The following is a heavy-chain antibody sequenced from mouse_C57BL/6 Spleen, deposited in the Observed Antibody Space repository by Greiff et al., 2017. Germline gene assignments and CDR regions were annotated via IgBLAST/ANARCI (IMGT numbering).Heavy chain of an antibody. CDR3: ARRRGNYGRSYSFGY. V-gene: IGHV3-6*01. D-gene: IGHD1-1*01. CDR1: GYSFTSGYF. J-gene: IGHJ2*01. Sequence: DVQLQESGPGLVKPSQSLSLPCSVSGYSFTSGYFWNWIRQFPGNQLEWMGYISYDGSNNSNPSLKNRISFSRDTSKNQFFLKLHSVTTEDTATYYCARRRGNYGRSYSFGYWGQGATLTVSS. CDR2: ISYDGSN.